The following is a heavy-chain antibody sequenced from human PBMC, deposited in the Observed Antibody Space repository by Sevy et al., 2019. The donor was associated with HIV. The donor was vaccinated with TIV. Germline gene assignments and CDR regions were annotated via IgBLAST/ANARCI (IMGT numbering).Heavy chain of an antibody. CDR1: GYTFTGYY. J-gene: IGHJ4*02. V-gene: IGHV1-2*06. CDR3: ARALFDWYGDFDY. Sequence: ASVKVSCKASGYTFTGYYMHCVRQAPGQGLEWMGRINPNSGGTNYAQKFQGRVTMTRDTSISTAYMELSRLRSDDTAVYYCARALFDWYGDFDYWGQGTLVTVSS. D-gene: IGHD3-9*01. CDR2: INPNSGGT.